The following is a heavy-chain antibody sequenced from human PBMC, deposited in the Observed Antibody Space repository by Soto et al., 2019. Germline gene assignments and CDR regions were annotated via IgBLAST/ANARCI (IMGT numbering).Heavy chain of an antibody. CDR2: IRGSGGET. CDR1: GFTFRNFV. V-gene: IGHV3-23*01. D-gene: IGHD6-19*01. CDR3: AQDLGWGLVSPSHDY. Sequence: EVQLLESGGGLVQPGGSLRVSCAASGFTFRNFVMSWVRQAPGKGLEWVSAIRGSGGETFYADSVKGRFTISRDNSRNTLYLQMNSLRDEDTALYFCAQDLGWGLVSPSHDYWGRGTLVTVST. J-gene: IGHJ4*02.